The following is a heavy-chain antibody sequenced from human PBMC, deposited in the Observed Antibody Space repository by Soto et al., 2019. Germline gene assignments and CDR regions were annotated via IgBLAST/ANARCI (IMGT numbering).Heavy chain of an antibody. D-gene: IGHD6-13*01. CDR2: IYYSGST. CDR3: ASFVAYSSSFLIDY. V-gene: IGHV4-61*01. J-gene: IGHJ4*02. Sequence: QVQLQESGPGLVKPSETLSLTCTVSGGSVSSGSYYWSWIRQPPGKGLEWIGYIYYSGSTNYNPPLKSRVTISVDTSKNQCSLKLSSVTAADTAVYYCASFVAYSSSFLIDYWGQGTLVTVSS. CDR1: GGSVSSGSYY.